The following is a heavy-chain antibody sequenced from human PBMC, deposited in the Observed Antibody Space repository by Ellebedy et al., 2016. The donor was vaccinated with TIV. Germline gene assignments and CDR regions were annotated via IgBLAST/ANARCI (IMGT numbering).Heavy chain of an antibody. CDR1: GGSVTGYY. Sequence: MPSETLSLTCAVSGGSVTGYYWTWIRQSPGKGLEWIGEINHRGRTNYNPSLKSRVTISIDTSKNQSSQNLRSATAADTAVYYCARGEDVVVVAPPKFDFWGQGTLVTVSS. V-gene: IGHV4-34*01. CDR2: INHRGRT. J-gene: IGHJ4*02. CDR3: ARGEDVVVVAPPKFDF. D-gene: IGHD2-15*01.